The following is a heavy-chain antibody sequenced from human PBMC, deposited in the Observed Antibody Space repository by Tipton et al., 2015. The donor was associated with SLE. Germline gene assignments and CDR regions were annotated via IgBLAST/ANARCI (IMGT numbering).Heavy chain of an antibody. CDR3: AWGELYSLFDY. J-gene: IGHJ4*02. CDR1: GGSISSHY. D-gene: IGHD3-16*01. CDR2: IYYSGST. Sequence: TLSLTCTVSGGSISSHYWSWIRQPPGKGLEWIGYIYYSGSTYYNPSLKSRVTISVDTSKNQFSLKLSSVTAADTAVYYCAWGELYSLFDYWGQGTLVTVSS. V-gene: IGHV4-59*04.